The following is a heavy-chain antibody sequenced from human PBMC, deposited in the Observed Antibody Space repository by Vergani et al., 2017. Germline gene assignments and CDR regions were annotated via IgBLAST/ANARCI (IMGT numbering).Heavy chain of an antibody. CDR2: ISSSSSYI. CDR3: ATEYGITMVRGVEDDAFDI. V-gene: IGHV3-21*01. CDR1: GFTFSSYS. D-gene: IGHD3-10*01. J-gene: IGHJ3*02. Sequence: EVQLVESGGGLIQPGGSLRLSCAASGFTFSSYSMNWVRQAPGKGLEWVSSISSSSSYIYYADSVKGRFTISRDNAKNSLYLQMNSLRDEDTAVYYCATEYGITMVRGVEDDAFDIWGQGTMVTVSS.